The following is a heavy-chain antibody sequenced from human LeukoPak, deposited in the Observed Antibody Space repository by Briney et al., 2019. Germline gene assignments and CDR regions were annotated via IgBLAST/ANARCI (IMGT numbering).Heavy chain of an antibody. D-gene: IGHD3-3*01. V-gene: IGHV3-23*01. CDR1: GFTFSSYA. CDR2: ISGSGGST. Sequence: GGSLRLSCAASGFTFSSYAMSWVRQAPGKGLEWVSAISGSGGSTYYADSVKGRFTISRDNSKNTLYLQMDSLRAEDTAVYYCAKAGWDFWSGYSRNCYYMDVWGKGTTVTVSS. J-gene: IGHJ6*03. CDR3: AKAGWDFWSGYSRNCYYMDV.